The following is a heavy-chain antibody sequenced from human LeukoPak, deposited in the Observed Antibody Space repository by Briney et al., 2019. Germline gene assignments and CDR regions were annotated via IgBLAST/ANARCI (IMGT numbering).Heavy chain of an antibody. V-gene: IGHV3-72*01. CDR3: ARDRDYGGDRGAFDI. J-gene: IGHJ3*02. D-gene: IGHD4-23*01. CDR1: GFTFNAQY. CDR2: TKNKAESYNT. Sequence: GGPLSSSCAASGFTFNAQYMGVLPEAPGRGVEGVVGTKNKAESYNTEYAASVKGIFTISRDDSKNSLYLQMNSLKTEDTAVYYCARDRDYGGDRGAFDIWGQGTMVTVSS.